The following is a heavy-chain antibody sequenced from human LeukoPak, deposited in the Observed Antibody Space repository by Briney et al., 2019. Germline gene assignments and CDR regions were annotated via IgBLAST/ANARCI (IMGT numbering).Heavy chain of an antibody. CDR2: INTHTGDT. J-gene: IGHJ4*02. V-gene: IGHV1-18*01. CDR1: GYTFTTYD. D-gene: IGHD2-15*01. Sequence: GASVKVSCKASGYTFTTYDISRVRQAPGQGPEWMGWINTHTGDTRYGQKVQGRVTMTTDTSTSTAYMELRSLESDDTAVYFCARGPGGCSGGSCYHDYWGQGTLVTVSS. CDR3: ARGPGGCSGGSCYHDY.